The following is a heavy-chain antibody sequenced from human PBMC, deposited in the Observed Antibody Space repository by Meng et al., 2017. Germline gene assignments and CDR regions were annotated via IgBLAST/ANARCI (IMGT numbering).Heavy chain of an antibody. D-gene: IGHD2-2*01. J-gene: IGHJ4*02. Sequence: GESLKISCAASGFTFSSYAMHWVRQAPGKGLEWVAVISYDGSNKYYADSVKGRFTISRDNSKNTLYLQMNSLRAEDTAVYYCARDYQKKFDYWVQGTLVTAPQ. CDR2: ISYDGSNK. CDR1: GFTFSSYA. V-gene: IGHV3-30*01. CDR3: ARDYQKKFDY.